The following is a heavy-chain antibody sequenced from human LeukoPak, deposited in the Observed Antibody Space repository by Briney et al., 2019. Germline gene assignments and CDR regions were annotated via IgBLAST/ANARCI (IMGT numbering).Heavy chain of an antibody. CDR2: INHSGST. CDR1: GGSFSGYY. J-gene: IGHJ4*02. CDR3: ARGPYSSSWYRTGLFDY. D-gene: IGHD6-13*01. Sequence: SETLSFTCAVYGGSFSGYYWSWIRQPPGKGLEWIGEINHSGSTNYNPSLKSRVTISVDTSKNQFSLKLSSVTAADTAVYYCARGPYSSSWYRTGLFDYWGQGTLVTVSS. V-gene: IGHV4-34*01.